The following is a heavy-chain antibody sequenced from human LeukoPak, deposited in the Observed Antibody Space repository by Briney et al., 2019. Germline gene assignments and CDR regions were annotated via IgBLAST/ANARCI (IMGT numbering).Heavy chain of an antibody. CDR3: ASRVGATGSIDY. V-gene: IGHV1-8*01. J-gene: IGHJ4*02. CDR1: GYTFTSYD. CDR2: MNPNSGNT. D-gene: IGHD1-26*01. Sequence: VASVKVSCTASGYTFTSYDINWVRQATGQGLEWMGWMNPNSGNTGYAQKFQGGVTMTRNTSISTAYMELSSLRSEDTAVYYCASRVGATGSIDYWGQGTLVTVSS.